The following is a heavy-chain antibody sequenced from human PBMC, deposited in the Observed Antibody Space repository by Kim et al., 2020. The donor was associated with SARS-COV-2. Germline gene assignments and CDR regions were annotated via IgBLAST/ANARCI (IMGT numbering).Heavy chain of an antibody. D-gene: IGHD2-2*01. V-gene: IGHV3-23*01. CDR3: AKEEPAATVDY. Sequence: YSADSVKGRFTISRDNSKNTLYLQMNSLRAEDTAVYYCAKEEPAATVDYWGQGTLVTVSS. J-gene: IGHJ4*02.